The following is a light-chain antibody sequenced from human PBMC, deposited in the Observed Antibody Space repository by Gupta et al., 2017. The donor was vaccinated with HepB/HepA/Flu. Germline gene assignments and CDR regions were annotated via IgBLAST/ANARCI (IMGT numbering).Light chain of an antibody. CDR3: EAWDDSRNGQVV. J-gene: IGLJ2*01. CDR1: NSNIGSNT. V-gene: IGLV1-44*01. Sequence: QSVLTQPPSASATPGQRVTISCPGSNSNIGSNTVNWYQQLPATAPRLLIYTNNRRPSGVPDRFSGSKSGTSASLAISGLQSEDEADYYCEAWDDSRNGQVVFGGGTKLTVL. CDR2: TNN.